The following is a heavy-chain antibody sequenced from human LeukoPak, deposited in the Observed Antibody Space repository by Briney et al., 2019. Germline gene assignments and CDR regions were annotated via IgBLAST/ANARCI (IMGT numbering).Heavy chain of an antibody. CDR2: INPNSGGT. D-gene: IGHD1-14*01. CDR3: AREAWARTTSKTGAFDI. Sequence: GASVKVSCKPSGYTFTAYYIHWVRQAPGQGLEWMGWINPNSGGTNYAQRFQGRVTMTSDTSISTAYMKLSRLRSDDTAVYYCAREAWARTTSKTGAFDIWGQGTMVTVSS. J-gene: IGHJ3*02. CDR1: GYTFTAYY. V-gene: IGHV1-2*02.